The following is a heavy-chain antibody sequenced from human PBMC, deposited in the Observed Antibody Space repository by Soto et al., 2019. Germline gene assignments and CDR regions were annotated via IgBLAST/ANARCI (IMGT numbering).Heavy chain of an antibody. CDR3: AKDHGVGVPPNVIIDY. CDR1: GFTFSSYA. V-gene: IGHV3-23*01. D-gene: IGHD3-16*01. J-gene: IGHJ4*02. Sequence: GESLKISCAASGFTFSSYAMSWVRQAPGKGLEWVSAISGSGGSTYYADSVKGRFTISRDNSKNKLYLQMNSLRAEDTAVYYCAKDHGVGVPPNVIIDYWGQGTLVTVSS. CDR2: ISGSGGST.